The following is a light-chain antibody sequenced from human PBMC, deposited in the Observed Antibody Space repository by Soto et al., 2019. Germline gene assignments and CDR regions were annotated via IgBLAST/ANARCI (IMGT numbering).Light chain of an antibody. CDR1: ENVDNN. J-gene: IGKJ1*01. V-gene: IGKV3D-15*01. Sequence: EIXMTQSPATLSVSPGGRATLSCRASENVDNNLAWYQQKYGQAPSLLIYDASTRATGTPARFSGSGSGTEFTLTISSLQSEDFAIYYCQQYNNWPPWTFGQGTTVEMK. CDR2: DAS. CDR3: QQYNNWPPWT.